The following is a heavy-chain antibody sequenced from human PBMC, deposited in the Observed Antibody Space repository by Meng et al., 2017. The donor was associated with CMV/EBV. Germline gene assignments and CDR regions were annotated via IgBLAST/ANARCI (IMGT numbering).Heavy chain of an antibody. Sequence: ASVKVSCKASGYTFTSYGISWVRQAPGQGLEWMGWISAYNGNTNYAQKLQGRVTMTTDTSTSTACMELRSLRSDDTAVYYCARDKSVVGSYYYYYGMDVWGQGTTVTVSS. J-gene: IGHJ6*02. CDR3: ARDKSVVGSYYYYYGMDV. CDR1: GYTFTSYG. D-gene: IGHD2-2*01. CDR2: ISAYNGNT. V-gene: IGHV1-18*01.